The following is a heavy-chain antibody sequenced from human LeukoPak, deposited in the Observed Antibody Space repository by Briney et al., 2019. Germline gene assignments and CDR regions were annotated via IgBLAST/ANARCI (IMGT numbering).Heavy chain of an antibody. Sequence: GGSLRLSCAASGLSFSNYVMSWVRQAPGKGLEWVFGISGSGGSTFYADSVKGRFTISRDNSKNTLYLEMNSLRAENTALFYCAKSGYQVTVTKLDYWGQGTLVTVSS. D-gene: IGHD4-17*01. V-gene: IGHV3-23*01. CDR2: ISGSGGST. CDR1: GLSFSNYV. J-gene: IGHJ4*02. CDR3: AKSGYQVTVTKLDY.